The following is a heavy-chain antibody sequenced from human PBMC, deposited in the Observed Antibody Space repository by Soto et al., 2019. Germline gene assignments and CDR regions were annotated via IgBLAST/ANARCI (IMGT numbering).Heavy chain of an antibody. CDR2: IYPGDSDT. Sequence: VESLKISCKGSGHIFNNYWICCVLQMPVKGLEWMGIIYPGDSDTRYSPSFQGQVTITVDKSINTAYLQWSRLKASDTAIYYCARQRLWGTSGYYYFENWGQGTLVTVSS. V-gene: IGHV5-51*01. CDR1: GHIFNNYW. CDR3: ARQRLWGTSGYYYFEN. D-gene: IGHD3-22*01. J-gene: IGHJ4*01.